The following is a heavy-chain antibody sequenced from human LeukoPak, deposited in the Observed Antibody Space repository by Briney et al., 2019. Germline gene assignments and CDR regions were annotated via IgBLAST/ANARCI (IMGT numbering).Heavy chain of an antibody. Sequence: PGGSLRLSCAASGFTFSSYGMHWVRQAPGKGLEWVAVIWYDGSNKYYADSVKGRFTISRDNSKNTLYLQMNSLRAEDTAVYYCAKRGPPGDPYFDYWGQGTLVTVSS. CDR3: AKRGPPGDPYFDY. CDR1: GFTFSSYG. CDR2: IWYDGSNK. D-gene: IGHD3-10*01. V-gene: IGHV3-33*06. J-gene: IGHJ4*02.